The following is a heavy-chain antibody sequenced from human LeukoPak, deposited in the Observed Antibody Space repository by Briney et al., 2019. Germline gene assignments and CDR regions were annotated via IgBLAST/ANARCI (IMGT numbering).Heavy chain of an antibody. Sequence: SETLSLTCTVSGGSISSYYWSWIRQPPGKGLEWIGYIYYSGSTNYNPSLKSRVTISVDTSKNQFSLKLSSVTAADTAVYYCARSIHANYYDSSGFDYWGQGTLVIVSS. V-gene: IGHV4-59*01. D-gene: IGHD3-22*01. J-gene: IGHJ4*02. CDR1: GGSISSYY. CDR3: ARSIHANYYDSSGFDY. CDR2: IYYSGST.